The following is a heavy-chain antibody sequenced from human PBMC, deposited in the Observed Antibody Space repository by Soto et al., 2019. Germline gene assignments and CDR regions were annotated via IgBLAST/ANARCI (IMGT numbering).Heavy chain of an antibody. CDR3: AGGYYGMDV. CDR1: GGSISSSSYY. Sequence: PSETLSLTCTVSGGSISSSSYYWGWIRRPPGKGLEWIGEINNSGSTNYNSSLKSRVTISVDTSKNQFSLKLSSVTAADTAVYYCAGGYYGMDVWGQGTTVTVSS. V-gene: IGHV4-39*01. J-gene: IGHJ6*02. CDR2: INNSGST.